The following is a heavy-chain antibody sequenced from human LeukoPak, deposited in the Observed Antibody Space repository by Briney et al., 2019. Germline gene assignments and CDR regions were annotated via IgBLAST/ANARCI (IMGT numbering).Heavy chain of an antibody. V-gene: IGHV3-48*01. Sequence: HPGGSLRLSCAASGFTFSTYTMNWVRQPPGKGLEWVSHIGTSSSTIYYADSVKGRFTISRDNAKNSLYLQMNSMRADDPAVYYCARFAAGGSYYYYMDVWGKGTTVTVSS. J-gene: IGHJ6*03. CDR1: GFTFSTYT. D-gene: IGHD6-25*01. CDR2: IGTSSSTI. CDR3: ARFAAGGSYYYYMDV.